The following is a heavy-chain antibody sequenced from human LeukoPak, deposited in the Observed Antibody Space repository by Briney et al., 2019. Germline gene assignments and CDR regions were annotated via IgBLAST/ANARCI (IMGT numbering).Heavy chain of an antibody. CDR2: ISYDGSNK. D-gene: IGHD6-19*01. Sequence: GGSLRPSCAASGFTFSSYAMHWVRQAPGKGLEWVAVISYDGSNKYYADSVKGRFTISRDNSKNTLYLQMNSLRAEDTAVYYCAKEYGVAVAGTAYYYYYGMDVWGQGTTVTVSS. CDR1: GFTFSSYA. V-gene: IGHV3-30*04. J-gene: IGHJ6*02. CDR3: AKEYGVAVAGTAYYYYYGMDV.